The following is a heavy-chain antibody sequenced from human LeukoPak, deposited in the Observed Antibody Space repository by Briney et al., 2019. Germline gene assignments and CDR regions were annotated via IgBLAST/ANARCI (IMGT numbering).Heavy chain of an antibody. CDR3: AREDYDILTGTSDAFDI. V-gene: IGHV4-4*02. Sequence: SETLSLTCAVSGGSISSSNWWSWVRQPPGKGLEWIGEIYHSGSTNYNPSLKSRVTISVDKSKNQFSLKLSSVTAADTAVYYCAREDYDILTGTSDAFDIWGQGTMVTVSS. J-gene: IGHJ3*02. D-gene: IGHD3-9*01. CDR2: IYHSGST. CDR1: GGSISSSNW.